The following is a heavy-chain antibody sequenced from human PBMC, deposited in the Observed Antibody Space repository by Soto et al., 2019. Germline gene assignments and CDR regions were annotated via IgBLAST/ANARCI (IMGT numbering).Heavy chain of an antibody. CDR1: GYTLTELS. D-gene: IGHD2-21*02. CDR3: ARVLAYCGGDCGNWFDP. Sequence: ASVKVSCKVSGYTLTELSMHWVRQAPGKGLEWMGGFDPEDGETIYAQKFQGRVTMTEDTSTDTAYMELSSLRSEDTAVYYCARVLAYCGGDCGNWFDPWGQGTLVTVSS. CDR2: FDPEDGET. V-gene: IGHV1-24*01. J-gene: IGHJ5*02.